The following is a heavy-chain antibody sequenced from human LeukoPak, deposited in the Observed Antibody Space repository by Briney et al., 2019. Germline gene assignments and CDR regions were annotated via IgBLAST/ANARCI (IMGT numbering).Heavy chain of an antibody. V-gene: IGHV1-69*06. CDR2: IIPIFGTA. J-gene: IGHJ6*03. CDR3: ARSFITGYYYYYMDV. Sequence: SVKVSCKASGYTFTGYYMHWVRQAPGQGLEWMGGIIPIFGTANYAQKFQGRVTITADKSTSTAYMELSSLRSEDTAVYYCARSFITGYYYYYMDVWGKGTTVTVSS. D-gene: IGHD1-20*01. CDR1: GYTFTGYY.